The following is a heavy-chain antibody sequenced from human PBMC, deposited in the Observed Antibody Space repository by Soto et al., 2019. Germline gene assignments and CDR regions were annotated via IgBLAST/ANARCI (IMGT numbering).Heavy chain of an antibody. CDR1: GYIFTDYY. CDR2: INPNGGGT. CDR3: ARDGIAVASIYGMDV. Sequence: ASVKVSCKASGYIFTDYYLHWVRQAPGQGLEWMGWINPNGGGTNYAQKFQGWVTMTRDTSINTAYMELSRLKYDDTAVYYCARDGIAVASIYGMDVWGQGTTVTVS. V-gene: IGHV1-2*04. J-gene: IGHJ6*02. D-gene: IGHD6-19*01.